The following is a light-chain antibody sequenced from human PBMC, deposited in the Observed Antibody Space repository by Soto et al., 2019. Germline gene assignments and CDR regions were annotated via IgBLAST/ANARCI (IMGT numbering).Light chain of an antibody. Sequence: AIQMTQSPSSLSASVGDRVTITCRASQGIRNDLGWYQQKPGKPPKLLIYAASSLQSVVPSRFSGSGSGTDFTLTISSLQPEDFATYYCLQDYDYPLTFGGGTKVEIK. CDR2: AAS. V-gene: IGKV1-6*01. J-gene: IGKJ4*01. CDR3: LQDYDYPLT. CDR1: QGIRND.